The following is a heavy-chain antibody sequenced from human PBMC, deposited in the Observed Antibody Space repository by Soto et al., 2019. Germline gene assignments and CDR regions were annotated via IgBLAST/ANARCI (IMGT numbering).Heavy chain of an antibody. CDR2: IDYSGST. CDR3: AREGGIVGATTVDY. V-gene: IGHV4-30-4*01. J-gene: IGHJ4*02. D-gene: IGHD1-26*01. CDR1: GGSISSGDYY. Sequence: QVQLQASGPGLVKPSQTLSLTCTVSGGSISSGDYYWSWIRQPPGKGLEWIGYIDYSGSTYYNPSLKRRVTISVDTSKNQFSLKLSSVTAADTAVYYCAREGGIVGATTVDYWGQGTLVTVSS.